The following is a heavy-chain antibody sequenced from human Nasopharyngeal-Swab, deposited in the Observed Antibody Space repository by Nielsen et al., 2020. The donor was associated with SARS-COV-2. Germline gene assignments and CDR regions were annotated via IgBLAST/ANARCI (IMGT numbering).Heavy chain of an antibody. V-gene: IGHV3-30*18. D-gene: IGHD6-19*01. Sequence: LKISCAASGFTFSSYGMHWVRQAPGKGLEWVAVISYDGSNKYYADSVKGRFTISRDNSKNTLYLQMNSLRAEDTAVYYCAKEAVAGPDYWGQGTLVTVSS. CDR1: GFTFSSYG. J-gene: IGHJ4*02. CDR3: AKEAVAGPDY. CDR2: ISYDGSNK.